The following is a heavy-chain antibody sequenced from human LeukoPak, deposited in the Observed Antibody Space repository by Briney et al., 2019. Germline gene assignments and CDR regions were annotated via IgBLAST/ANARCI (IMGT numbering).Heavy chain of an antibody. CDR3: TKDLMTGFSSGWYFAY. Sequence: GGSLRLSCAASGFTFGTYAMSWVRQGPGKGLEWVSAISGIGTYTYYADSVKGRFTISRDNSKNTLYLQVNSLRAEDTAVYYCTKDLMTGFSSGWYFAYWGQGTLVTVSS. CDR1: GFTFGTYA. D-gene: IGHD6-19*01. CDR2: ISGIGTYT. J-gene: IGHJ4*02. V-gene: IGHV3-23*01.